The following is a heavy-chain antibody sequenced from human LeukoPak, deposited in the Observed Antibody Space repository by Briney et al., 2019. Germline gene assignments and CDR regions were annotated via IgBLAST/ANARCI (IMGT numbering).Heavy chain of an antibody. Sequence: PSETLSLTCTVSGGSISSYYWSWIRQPPGKGLEWIGYIYYSGSTNYNPSLKSRVTISVDTSKNQFSLKLSSVTAAGTAVYYCARTQHTYYYDSSGYYYFDYWGQGTLVTVSS. J-gene: IGHJ4*02. V-gene: IGHV4-59*01. D-gene: IGHD3-22*01. CDR3: ARTQHTYYYDSSGYYYFDY. CDR1: GGSISSYY. CDR2: IYYSGST.